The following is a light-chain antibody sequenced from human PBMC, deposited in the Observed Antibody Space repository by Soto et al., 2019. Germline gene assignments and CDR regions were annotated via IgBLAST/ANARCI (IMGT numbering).Light chain of an antibody. V-gene: IGLV2-14*01. CDR2: DVS. J-gene: IGLJ1*01. Sequence: QSALTQPASVSGSPGQSITISCTGTSSDVGGYNYVSWYQQHPGKAPKLMIYDVSNRPSGVSNRFSDSKSGNTASLTISGLQAEDEDDYYCRSYTSSSTLHVFGTGTKVTVL. CDR3: RSYTSSSTLHV. CDR1: SSDVGGYNY.